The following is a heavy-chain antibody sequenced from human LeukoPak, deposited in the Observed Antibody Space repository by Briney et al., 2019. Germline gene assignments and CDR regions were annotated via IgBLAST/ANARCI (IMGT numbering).Heavy chain of an antibody. D-gene: IGHD6-13*01. CDR1: GGSTSSSSYY. J-gene: IGHJ6*03. CDR2: IYYSGST. Sequence: SETLSLTCTVSGGSTSSSSYYWGWIRQPPGKRLEWIGSIYYSGSTYYNPSLKSRVTISVDTSKNQFSLKLSSVTAADTAVYYCARQRSSSWDPNHYYYYMDVWGKGTTVTVSS. V-gene: IGHV4-39*01. CDR3: ARQRSSSWDPNHYYYYMDV.